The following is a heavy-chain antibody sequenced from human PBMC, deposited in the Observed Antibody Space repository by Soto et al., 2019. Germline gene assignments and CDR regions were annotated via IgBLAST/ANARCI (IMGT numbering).Heavy chain of an antibody. CDR1: GYSFTSYW. D-gene: IGHD2-15*01. Sequence: GESLKISCKGSGYSFTSYWISWVRQMPGKGLEWMGRIDPSDSYTNYSPSFQGHVTISADKSISAAYLQWSSLKASDTAMYYCATQQKSHDCSGGSCSSRVYYYYGMDVWGPGTTVTVS. CDR2: IDPSDSYT. CDR3: ATQQKSHDCSGGSCSSRVYYYYGMDV. J-gene: IGHJ6*02. V-gene: IGHV5-10-1*01.